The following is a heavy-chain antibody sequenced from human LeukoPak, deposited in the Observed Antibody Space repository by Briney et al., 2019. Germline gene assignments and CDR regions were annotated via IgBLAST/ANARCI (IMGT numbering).Heavy chain of an antibody. CDR3: ARALSHWKLAPYYYYMDV. CDR2: INPNSGGT. J-gene: IGHJ6*03. D-gene: IGHD1-1*01. CDR1: GYTFTGYY. Sequence: GASVKVSCKASGYTFTGYYMHWVRQAPGQGLEWMGWINPNSGGTNYAQKFQGRVTMTRDTSISTAYMELSRLRSDDTAVYYCARALSHWKLAPYYYYMDVWGKGTTVTVSS. V-gene: IGHV1-2*02.